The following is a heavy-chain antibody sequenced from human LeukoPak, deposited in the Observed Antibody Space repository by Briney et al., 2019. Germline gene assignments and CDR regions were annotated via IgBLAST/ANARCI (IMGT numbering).Heavy chain of an antibody. Sequence: SVKVSCKASGGTFSSYAISWVRQAPGQGLEWTGGIIPIFGTANYAQKFQGRVTITADESTSTAYMELSSLRSEDTAVYYCARGQLLWFGELWAKYYGMDVWGKGTTVTVSS. J-gene: IGHJ6*04. CDR3: ARGQLLWFGELWAKYYGMDV. D-gene: IGHD3-10*01. V-gene: IGHV1-69*13. CDR1: GGTFSSYA. CDR2: IIPIFGTA.